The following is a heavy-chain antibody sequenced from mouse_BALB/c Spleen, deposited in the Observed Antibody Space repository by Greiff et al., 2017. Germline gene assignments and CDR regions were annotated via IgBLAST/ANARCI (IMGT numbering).Heavy chain of an antibody. CDR1: GFTFSSYT. Sequence: EVHLVESGGGLVKPGGSLKLSCAASGFTFSSYTMSWVRQTPEKRLEWVATISCGGSYTYYPDSVKGRFTISRDNAKNTLYLQMSSLKSEDTAMYYCTREGYGIFAYWGQGTLVTVSA. CDR3: TREGYGIFAY. J-gene: IGHJ3*01. CDR2: ISCGGSYT. V-gene: IGHV5-6-4*01. D-gene: IGHD2-10*02.